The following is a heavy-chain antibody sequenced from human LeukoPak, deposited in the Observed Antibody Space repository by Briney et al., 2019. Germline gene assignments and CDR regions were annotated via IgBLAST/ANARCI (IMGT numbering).Heavy chain of an antibody. V-gene: IGHV4-59*01. CDR1: GGSISSYY. CDR3: ARDLELERNRWNYFES. Sequence: SETLSLTCTVSGGSISSYYWSWIRQPAGKGLEWLGCIDYRGSTQYNPSLKSRVTISVDTSKQQFSLKLSSVTAADTAVYYCARDLELERNRWNYFESWGQGTLVTVSS. CDR2: IDYRGST. D-gene: IGHD1-1*01. J-gene: IGHJ4*02.